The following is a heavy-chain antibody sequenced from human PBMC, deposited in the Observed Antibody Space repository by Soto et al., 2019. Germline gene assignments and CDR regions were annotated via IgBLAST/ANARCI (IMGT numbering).Heavy chain of an antibody. CDR3: ARDVPYRYGFDY. CDR2: INSDGSST. CDR1: GFTFSSYW. D-gene: IGHD1-1*01. Sequence: LRLSCAASGFTFSSYWMHWVRQAPGKGLVWVSRINSDGSSTSYADSVKGRFTISRDNAKNTLYLQMNSPRAEDTAVYYCARDVPYRYGFDYWGQGTLVTVSS. V-gene: IGHV3-74*01. J-gene: IGHJ4*02.